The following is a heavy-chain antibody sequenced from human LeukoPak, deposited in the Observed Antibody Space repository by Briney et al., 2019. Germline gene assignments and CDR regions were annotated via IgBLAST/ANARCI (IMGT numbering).Heavy chain of an antibody. D-gene: IGHD3-22*01. CDR2: ISWNSGSI. Sequence: PGGSLRLSCAASGFTFDDYAMHWVRQAPGKGLEWVSGISWNSGSIGYADSVKGRFTISRDNAKNSLYLQMNSLRAEDTAVYYCARAPQNYYDSSGYYIDYWGQGTLVTVSS. CDR1: GFTFDDYA. V-gene: IGHV3-9*01. CDR3: ARAPQNYYDSSGYYIDY. J-gene: IGHJ4*02.